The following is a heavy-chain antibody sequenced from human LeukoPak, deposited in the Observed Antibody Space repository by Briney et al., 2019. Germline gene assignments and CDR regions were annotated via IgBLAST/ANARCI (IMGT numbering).Heavy chain of an antibody. V-gene: IGHV3-7*01. D-gene: IGHD4-23*01. CDR3: ARDAGYGGNSDY. J-gene: IGHJ4*02. Sequence: GGSLRPSCAASGFTFNMYWMTWVRQAPGKGLESVAYINKDGSDRYYVDSVKGRFTVSRDNAKNSLYLQMNSLRAEDTAVYYCARDAGYGGNSDYWGQGTLVTVSS. CDR1: GFTFNMYW. CDR2: INKDGSDR.